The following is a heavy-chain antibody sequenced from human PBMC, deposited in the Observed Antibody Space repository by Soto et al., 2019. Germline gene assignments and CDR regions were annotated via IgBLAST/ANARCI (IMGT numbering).Heavy chain of an antibody. V-gene: IGHV4-39*01. CDR3: ARQDTALDY. CDR2: IYYSGST. D-gene: IGHD5-18*01. J-gene: IGHJ4*02. CDR1: GGSISSSSYY. Sequence: PSETLSLTCTVSGGSISSSSYYWGWIRQPPGKGLEWIGSIYYSGSTYYNPSLKSRVTISVDTSKNQFSLKLSSVTAADTAVYYCARQDTALDYWGQGTLVTVSS.